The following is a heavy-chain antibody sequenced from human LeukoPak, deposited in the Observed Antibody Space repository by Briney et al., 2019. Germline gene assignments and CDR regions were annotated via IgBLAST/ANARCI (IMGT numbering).Heavy chain of an antibody. J-gene: IGHJ6*04. CDR1: GGTFSSYA. CDR3: AESDRLSRYYGMDV. Sequence: GASVKVSCKASGGTFSSYAISWVRQAPGQGLEWMGGIIPIFGTANYAQKFQGRVTITADESTSTAYMELSSLRSEDTAVYYCAESDRLSRYYGMDVWGKGTTVTVSS. D-gene: IGHD1-14*01. CDR2: IIPIFGTA. V-gene: IGHV1-69*13.